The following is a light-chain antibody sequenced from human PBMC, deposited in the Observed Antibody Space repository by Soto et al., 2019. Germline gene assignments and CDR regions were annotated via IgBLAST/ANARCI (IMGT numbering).Light chain of an antibody. Sequence: EIVLTQSPATLALSPGERATLSCRASQSVSSYLAWYQQKPGQAHRLLIYDASNRATGIPARFSGSGSGTDFTLTIRSLEPEDFAVYYCQQRSNLPLTFGGGTKVEIK. CDR3: QQRSNLPLT. CDR2: DAS. V-gene: IGKV3-11*01. J-gene: IGKJ4*01. CDR1: QSVSSY.